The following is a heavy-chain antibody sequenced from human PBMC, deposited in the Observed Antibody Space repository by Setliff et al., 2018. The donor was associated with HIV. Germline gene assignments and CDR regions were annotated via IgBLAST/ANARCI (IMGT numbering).Heavy chain of an antibody. CDR2: IKQDGSEK. V-gene: IGHV3-7*01. D-gene: IGHD3-3*01. CDR1: GFTFSSYW. J-gene: IGHJ6*03. CDR3: ARVGIKGGSDFWSGYRRPYYMDV. Sequence: GGSLRLSCTASGFTFSSYWMSWVRQAPGKGLEWVANIKQDGSEKHYVDSVKGRFTISRDHAKNSLYLQMNSLRVEDTAVHYCARVGIKGGSDFWSGYRRPYYMDVWGKGTTVTVSS.